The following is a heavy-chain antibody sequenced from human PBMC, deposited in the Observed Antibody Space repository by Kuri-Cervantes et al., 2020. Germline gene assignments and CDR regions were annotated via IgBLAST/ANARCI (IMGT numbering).Heavy chain of an antibody. CDR1: GYSISSGYY. V-gene: IGHV4-38-2*02. D-gene: IGHD6-19*01. CDR3: ARVSGIAVVKYYFDY. CDR2: IYESGSN. J-gene: IGHJ4*02. Sequence: GSLRLSCTVSGYSISSGYYWGWIRQTPEKGLEWIGSIYESGSNYYTPSLESRVTLSVDTSKNQFSLKLSSVTAADTAVYYCARVSGIAVVKYYFDYWGQGTLVTVSS.